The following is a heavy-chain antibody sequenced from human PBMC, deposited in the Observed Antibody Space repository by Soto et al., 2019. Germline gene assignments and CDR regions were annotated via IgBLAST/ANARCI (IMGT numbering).Heavy chain of an antibody. V-gene: IGHV3-23*04. CDR1: VFSFSSYG. Sequence: VESGGGLVQPGGSLRLSCAASVFSFSSYGMSWVRQAPGKGLEWVSGISGFGDSTYYADSVKGRFTISRDNSENTLYLQMNSLRAEDTAVYCCAKEAVVVVPAVIRNWFDPWGQGTQVTFSS. CDR3: AKEAVVVVPAVIRNWFDP. D-gene: IGHD2-2*01. J-gene: IGHJ5*02. CDR2: ISGFGDST.